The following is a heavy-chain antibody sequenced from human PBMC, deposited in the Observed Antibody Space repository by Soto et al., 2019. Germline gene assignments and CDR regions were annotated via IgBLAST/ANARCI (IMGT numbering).Heavy chain of an antibody. V-gene: IGHV4-31*03. CDR3: ARKSVGASSPSDF. J-gene: IGHJ4*02. Sequence: PSKTLSLTCTVSGGCISRGGYYWGWIRQHPGKGLEWIGYITYDGETFYDPSLKTRITISSDKSKNQFSLRLSSMTATDAAVYYCARKSVGASSPSDFWGQGTLVTVSS. CDR1: GGCISRGGYY. CDR2: ITYDGET. D-gene: IGHD1-26*01.